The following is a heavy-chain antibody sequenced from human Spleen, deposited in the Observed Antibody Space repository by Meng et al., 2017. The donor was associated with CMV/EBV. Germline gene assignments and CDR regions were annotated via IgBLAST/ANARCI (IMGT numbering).Heavy chain of an antibody. CDR1: GGSISSSSYY. CDR3: ARGHYYDFWSGYYLVY. D-gene: IGHD3-3*01. Sequence: GSLRLSCTVSGGSISSSSYYWGWIRQPPGTGLEWIGSIYYSGSTYYNPSLKSRVTISVDTSKNQFSLKLTSVPAADTAVYYCARGHYYDFWSGYYLVYWGQGTLVTVSS. V-gene: IGHV4-39*07. CDR2: IYYSGST. J-gene: IGHJ4*02.